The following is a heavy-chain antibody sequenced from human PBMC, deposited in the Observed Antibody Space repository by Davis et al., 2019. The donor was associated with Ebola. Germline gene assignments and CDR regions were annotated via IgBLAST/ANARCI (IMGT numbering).Heavy chain of an antibody. D-gene: IGHD3-16*01. CDR1: GFTFSGSA. V-gene: IGHV3-33*08. J-gene: IGHJ4*02. CDR2: IWYDGSNK. Sequence: GESLKISCAASGFTFSGSAMHWVRQAPGKGLAWVAVIWYDGSNKYYADSVKGRFTISRDNSKNTLYLQMNSLKAEDTAIYYCTRKGGNYDFWGQGTLVTVSS. CDR3: TRKGGNYDF.